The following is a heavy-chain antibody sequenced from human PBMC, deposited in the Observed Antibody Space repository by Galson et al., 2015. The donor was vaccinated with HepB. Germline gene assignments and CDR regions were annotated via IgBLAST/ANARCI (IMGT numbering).Heavy chain of an antibody. Sequence: SVKVSCKASGGTFSSYAISWVRQAPGQGLEWMGGIIPIFGTANYAQKFQGRVTITADESTSTAYMELSSLRSEDTAVYYCAREDSNCSSTSCYTDWFDPWGQGTLVTVSS. V-gene: IGHV1-69*13. CDR3: AREDSNCSSTSCYTDWFDP. D-gene: IGHD2-2*02. CDR1: GGTFSSYA. CDR2: IIPIFGTA. J-gene: IGHJ5*02.